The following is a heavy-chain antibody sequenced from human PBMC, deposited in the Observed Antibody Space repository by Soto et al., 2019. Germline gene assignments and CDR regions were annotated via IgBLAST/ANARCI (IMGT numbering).Heavy chain of an antibody. J-gene: IGHJ4*02. D-gene: IGHD5-12*01. Sequence: QVQLVESGGGVVQPGRSLRLSCAASGFTFSSYAMHWVRQAPGKGLEWVAVISYDGSNKYYADSVKGRFTIPRDNSKNTRYLQMNSLRAEDTAVYYCARLSMATTNFDYWCQGTLVTVSS. CDR2: ISYDGSNK. V-gene: IGHV3-30-3*01. CDR3: ARLSMATTNFDY. CDR1: GFTFSSYA.